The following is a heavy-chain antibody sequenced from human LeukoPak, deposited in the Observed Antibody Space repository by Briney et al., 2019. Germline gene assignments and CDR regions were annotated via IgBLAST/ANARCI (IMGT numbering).Heavy chain of an antibody. J-gene: IGHJ4*02. CDR2: IHYSGSI. V-gene: IGHV4-59*01. D-gene: IGHD3-16*01. Sequence: SETLSLTCTVSGGSITNDYWNWIRQSSGKQLEWIGSIHYSGSINYSPSLKSRITISLDTSKNQFSLKLSSVTAADTAMYYCATSYDHGWLIGSWGQGTLVTVSS. CDR3: ATSYDHGWLIGS. CDR1: GGSITNDY.